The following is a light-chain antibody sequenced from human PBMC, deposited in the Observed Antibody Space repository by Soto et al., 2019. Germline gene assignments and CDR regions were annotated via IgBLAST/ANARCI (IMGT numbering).Light chain of an antibody. Sequence: DIVLTQSPGTLSLSPGERATLSCRASQIISSTYLGWYQQKPDQAPRHLIYGASSRATGIPDRFSGSGSGTDFTLTISRLEPEDFAVYYCQHYGTSLYTFGQGTKLEIK. CDR2: GAS. V-gene: IGKV3-20*01. CDR1: QIISSTY. CDR3: QHYGTSLYT. J-gene: IGKJ2*01.